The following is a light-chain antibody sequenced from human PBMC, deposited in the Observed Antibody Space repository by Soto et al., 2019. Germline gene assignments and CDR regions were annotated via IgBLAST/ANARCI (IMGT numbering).Light chain of an antibody. Sequence: DIRITPSPSPLSTPEGDKVTITYRASQSISSWLAWYQQKPGKAPKLLIYDASNLETGVPSRFSGSGSGTDFTLTISSLQPEDFATYYCQQANSFPITFGQGARLEIK. J-gene: IGKJ5*01. V-gene: IGKV1-5*01. CDR2: DAS. CDR3: QQANSFPIT. CDR1: QSISSW.